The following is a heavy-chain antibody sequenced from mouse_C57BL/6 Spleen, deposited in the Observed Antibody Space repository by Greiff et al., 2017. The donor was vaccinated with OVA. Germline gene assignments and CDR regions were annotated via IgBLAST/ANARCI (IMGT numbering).Heavy chain of an antibody. CDR2: IHPNSGST. CDR1: GYTFTSYW. D-gene: IGHD2-1*01. J-gene: IGHJ4*01. CDR3: ASGNYDSYAMDY. V-gene: IGHV1-64*01. Sequence: QVHVKQPGAELVKPGASVKLSCKASGYTFTSYWMHWVKQRPGQGLEWIGMIHPNSGSTNYNEKFKSKATLTVDKSSSTAYMQLSSLTSEDSAVYYCASGNYDSYAMDYWGQGTSVTVSS.